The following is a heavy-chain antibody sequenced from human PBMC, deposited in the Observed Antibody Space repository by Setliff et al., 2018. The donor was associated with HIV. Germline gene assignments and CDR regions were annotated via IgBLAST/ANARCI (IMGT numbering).Heavy chain of an antibody. D-gene: IGHD2-2*01. V-gene: IGHV1-69*05. CDR3: AKVNVVVPAALAAFDI. Sequence: SVKVSCKASGGNFRSYGISWVRQAPGQGLEWMGGIIPIFGTANYAQKFQGRVTITTDESTSTAYMELSSLRSEDTAVYYCAKVNVVVPAALAAFDIWGQGTMVTVSS. J-gene: IGHJ3*02. CDR1: GGNFRSYG. CDR2: IIPIFGTA.